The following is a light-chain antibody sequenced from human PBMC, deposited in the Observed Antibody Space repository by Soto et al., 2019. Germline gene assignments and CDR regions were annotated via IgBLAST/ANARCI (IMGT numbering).Light chain of an antibody. CDR1: QSISNS. J-gene: IGKJ2*01. CDR3: QQYNNWPPRT. V-gene: IGKV3-15*01. Sequence: EIVMTQSPASLSVSPGETATLSCRASQSISNSLAWYQQKPGQAPSLLIYGASTRATGIPARFSGSGSGTEFTLTISSLQSEDSALYYCQQYNNWPPRTFGQVTKLEIK. CDR2: GAS.